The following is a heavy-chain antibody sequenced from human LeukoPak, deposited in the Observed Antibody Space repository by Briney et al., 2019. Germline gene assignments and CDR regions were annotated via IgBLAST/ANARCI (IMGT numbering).Heavy chain of an antibody. V-gene: IGHV3-23*01. CDR2: ISGSGGST. CDR3: AKGGWDYYDSSGIAS. CDR1: GFTFSSYA. D-gene: IGHD3-22*01. Sequence: GGSLRLSCAASGFTFSSYAMSWVRQAPGKGLEWVSAISGSGGSTYYADSVKGRFTISRDNSKNTLYLQMNSLRAEDTAVYYCAKGGWDYYDSSGIASWGQGTLVTVSS. J-gene: IGHJ5*02.